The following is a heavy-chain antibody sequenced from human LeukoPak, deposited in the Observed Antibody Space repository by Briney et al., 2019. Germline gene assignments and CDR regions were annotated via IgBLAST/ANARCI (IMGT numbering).Heavy chain of an antibody. J-gene: IGHJ4*02. CDR1: GYTFTSYY. V-gene: IGHV1-46*01. CDR3: ARDTAGGIDY. Sequence: ASVKVSCKASGYTFTSYYMHWVRQAPGQGLEWMGIINPSGGRTSYAQKFQGRVTMTRDTSTSTVYMELSSMRSEDTAVYYCARDTAGGIDYWGQGTLVTVSS. CDR2: INPSGGRT. D-gene: IGHD2-8*02.